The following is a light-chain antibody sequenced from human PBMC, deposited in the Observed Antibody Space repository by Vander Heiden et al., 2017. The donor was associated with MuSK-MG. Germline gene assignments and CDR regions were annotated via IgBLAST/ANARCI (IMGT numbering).Light chain of an antibody. CDR2: EVK. V-gene: IGLV2-18*02. CDR1: SSDVGTYNR. Sequence: QSALTQPPSVSGSPGQSVTISCTGTSSDVGTYNRVSWYQQPPGTAPKHMIYEVKNRPSGVPDRFAGSKSGNTASLTISGLQAEDDADYYCSSYISSSTVVFGGGTKLTVL. CDR3: SSYISSSTVV. J-gene: IGLJ2*01.